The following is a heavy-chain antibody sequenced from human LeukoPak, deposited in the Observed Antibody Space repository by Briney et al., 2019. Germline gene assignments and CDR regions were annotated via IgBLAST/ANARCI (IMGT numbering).Heavy chain of an antibody. D-gene: IGHD3-3*01. CDR3: ARIAGLYDFWSGYYSSYFDY. J-gene: IGHJ4*02. CDR1: GGSFSGYY. V-gene: IGHV4-34*01. Sequence: PSETLSLTCAVYGGSFSGYYWSWIRQPPGKGLEWIGEINHSGSTNYNPSLKSRVTISVDTSKNQFSLKLSSVTAADTAVYYCARIAGLYDFWSGYYSSYFDYWGQGTLVTVSS. CDR2: INHSGST.